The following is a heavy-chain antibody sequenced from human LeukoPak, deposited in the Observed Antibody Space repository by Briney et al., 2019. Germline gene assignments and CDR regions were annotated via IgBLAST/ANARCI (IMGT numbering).Heavy chain of an antibody. CDR3: ARGPYSSSWTPFDY. CDR1: GGTFSIYA. D-gene: IGHD6-13*01. CDR2: IIPIFGTA. Sequence: SVKVSCKASGGTFSIYAISWVRQAPGQGLEWMGRIIPIFGTANYAQKFQGRVTITTDESTSTAYMELSSLRSEDTAVYYCARGPYSSSWTPFDYWGQGTLVTVSS. V-gene: IGHV1-69*05. J-gene: IGHJ4*02.